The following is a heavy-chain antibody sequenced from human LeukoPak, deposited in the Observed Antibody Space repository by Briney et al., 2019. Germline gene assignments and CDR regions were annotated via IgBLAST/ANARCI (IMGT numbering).Heavy chain of an antibody. V-gene: IGHV4-38-2*02. Sequence: SETLSLTCTVSGYSISSGYYWGWIRQPPGKGLEWIGSIYHSGSTYYNPSLNSRVTILVDTSKNQFSLKLTSVTAADTAVYYCARDPGHSGWYPPSYYYYYMDVWGKGTTVTISS. CDR3: ARDPGHSGWYPPSYYYYYMDV. CDR1: GYSISSGYY. J-gene: IGHJ6*03. CDR2: IYHSGST. D-gene: IGHD6-19*01.